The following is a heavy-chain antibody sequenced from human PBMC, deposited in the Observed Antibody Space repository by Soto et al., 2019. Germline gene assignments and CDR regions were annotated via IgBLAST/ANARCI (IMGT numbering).Heavy chain of an antibody. J-gene: IGHJ3*02. V-gene: IGHV4-31*03. CDR2: IYYSGST. CDR1: GGSISSGGYY. Sequence: SETLSLTCTVSGGSISSGGYYWSWIRQHPGKGLEWIGYIYYSGSTNYNPSLKSRVTISVDTSKNQFSLKLSSVTAADTAVYYCARGRLAAAGTEGAFDIWGQGTMVTVSS. CDR3: ARGRLAAAGTEGAFDI. D-gene: IGHD6-13*01.